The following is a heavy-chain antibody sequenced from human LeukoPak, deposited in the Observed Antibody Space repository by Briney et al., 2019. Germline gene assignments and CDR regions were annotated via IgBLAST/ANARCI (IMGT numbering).Heavy chain of an antibody. Sequence: GASVKVSCKASGGTFSSYAISWVRQAPGQGLEWMGGIIPIFGTANYAQKFQGRVTITADESTSTAYMELRSLRSDDTAVYYCAICKDQTTRLKSFDYWGQGTLVTVSS. CDR2: IIPIFGTA. CDR3: AICKDQTTRLKSFDY. D-gene: IGHD4-11*01. J-gene: IGHJ4*02. CDR1: GGTFSSYA. V-gene: IGHV1-69*13.